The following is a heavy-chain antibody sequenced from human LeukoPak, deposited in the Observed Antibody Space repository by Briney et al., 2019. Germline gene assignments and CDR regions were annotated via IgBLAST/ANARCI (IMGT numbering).Heavy chain of an antibody. D-gene: IGHD2-2*01. CDR3: AKDRCSSTSCSYFDY. Sequence: GGSLRLSCAVSGFTFRNYWMGWVRQAPLKGLERGANINEDGREKYYVDSVEGRFTISRDNAKNTLYLQMNSLRAEDTAVYYCAKDRCSSTSCSYFDYWGQGTLVTVSS. CDR1: GFTFRNYW. CDR2: INEDGREK. J-gene: IGHJ4*02. V-gene: IGHV3-7*01.